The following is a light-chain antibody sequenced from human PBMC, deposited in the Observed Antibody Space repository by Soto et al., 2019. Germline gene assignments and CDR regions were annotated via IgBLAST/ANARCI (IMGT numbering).Light chain of an antibody. CDR1: SSDVGGYNY. CDR3: SSYTSSVSYV. V-gene: IGLV2-14*01. CDR2: EVS. J-gene: IGLJ1*01. Sequence: QSALTQPASMSGSPGQSITISCTGTSSDVGGYNYVSWYQQHPGKAPKFIIYEVSNRPSGVSNRFSGSKSGNTASLTISGLQAEDEADYYCSSYTSSVSYVFGTGTKLTVL.